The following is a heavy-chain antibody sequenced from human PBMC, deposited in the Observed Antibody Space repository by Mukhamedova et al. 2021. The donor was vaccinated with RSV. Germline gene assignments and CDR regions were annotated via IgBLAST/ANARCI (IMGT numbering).Heavy chain of an antibody. CDR3: ARHYRSSTSRYKGPPYYFDY. D-gene: IGHD2-2*02. J-gene: IGHJ4*02. V-gene: IGHV4-39*01. Sequence: GSINYSGSTYYKSSLRSRVTFSVDTSKNQFSLKLSSATAADTAVYYCARHYRSSTSRYKGPPYYFDYWGQGTLVTVSS. CDR2: INYSGST.